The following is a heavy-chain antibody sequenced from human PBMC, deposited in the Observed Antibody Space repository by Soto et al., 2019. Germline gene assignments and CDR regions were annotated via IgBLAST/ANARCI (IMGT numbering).Heavy chain of an antibody. J-gene: IGHJ4*02. D-gene: IGHD2-15*01. Sequence: SETLSLTCTVSGGSISSYYWSWIRQPPGKGLEWIGYIYYSGNTNYNPSLKSRVTISVDTSKNQFSLKLSSVTAADTAVYYCARTPAVGTYYFGYWGQGTLVTVSS. CDR1: GGSISSYY. V-gene: IGHV4-59*01. CDR3: ARTPAVGTYYFGY. CDR2: IYYSGNT.